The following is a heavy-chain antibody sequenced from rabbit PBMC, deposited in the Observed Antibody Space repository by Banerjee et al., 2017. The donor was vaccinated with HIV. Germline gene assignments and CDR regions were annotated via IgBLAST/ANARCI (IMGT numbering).Heavy chain of an antibody. CDR3: ARDRDAAVPGYGYDL. Sequence: QEQLVESGGGLVKPGASLTLTCKASGFSFSSDAMCWVRQAPGKGPEWIACIYNGDGSAFYAGWVNGRFTISKASSTTVTLQMTSLSAADAATYFCARDRDAAVPGYGYDLWGPGTLVTVS. V-gene: IGHV1S47*01. J-gene: IGHJ4*01. CDR2: IYNGDGSA. D-gene: IGHD6-1*01. CDR1: GFSFSSDA.